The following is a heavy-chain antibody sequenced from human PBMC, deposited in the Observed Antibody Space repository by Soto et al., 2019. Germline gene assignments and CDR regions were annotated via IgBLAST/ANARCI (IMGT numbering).Heavy chain of an antibody. CDR1: GYTFTSYG. CDR3: ARSIAAAVDFDY. V-gene: IGHV1-18*01. CDR2: ISAYNGNT. D-gene: IGHD6-13*01. Sequence: QVQLVQSGAEVKKPGASVKVSCKASGYTFTSYGISWVRQAPGQGLEWMGWISAYNGNTNYAQTLQGRVTMTTATSTSTAEMALGSLRSDDTAVYYCARSIAAAVDFDYWGQGTLVTVSS. J-gene: IGHJ4*02.